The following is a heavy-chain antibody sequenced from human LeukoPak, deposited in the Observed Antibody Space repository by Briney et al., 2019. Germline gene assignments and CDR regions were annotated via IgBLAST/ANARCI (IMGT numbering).Heavy chain of an antibody. J-gene: IGHJ4*02. Sequence: EASVKVSCKVSGYTLTELSMHWVRQAPGKGLEWMGGFDPEDGETIYAQKFQGRVTMTEDTSTDTAYMELSSLRSEDTAVYHCATPPNYSGSYYYFDYWGQGTLVTVSS. D-gene: IGHD1-26*01. CDR2: FDPEDGET. CDR1: GYTLTELS. V-gene: IGHV1-24*01. CDR3: ATPPNYSGSYYYFDY.